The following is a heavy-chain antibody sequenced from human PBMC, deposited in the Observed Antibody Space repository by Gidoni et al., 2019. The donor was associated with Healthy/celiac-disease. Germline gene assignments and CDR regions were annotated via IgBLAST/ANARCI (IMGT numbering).Heavy chain of an antibody. J-gene: IGHJ4*02. CDR3: ARALDILTGYYPGDY. CDR2: IDPSDSYT. Sequence: EVQLVQSGAEVKKHGESLRISCQGSGYSFTSYWISWVRQMPGKGLEWMGRIDPSDSYTNYSPSFQGHVTISADKSISTAYLQWSSLKASDTAMYYCARALDILTGYYPGDYWGQGTLVTVSS. CDR1: GYSFTSYW. D-gene: IGHD3-9*01. V-gene: IGHV5-10-1*01.